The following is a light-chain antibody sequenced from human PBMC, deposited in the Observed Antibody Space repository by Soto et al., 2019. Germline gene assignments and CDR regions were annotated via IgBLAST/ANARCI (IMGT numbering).Light chain of an antibody. Sequence: IVMTHSPATLSGSPGGRATLSCRASQSVSNNLAWYQQKPGQAPRLLIYGASTRATAIPSRFSGSGSGTEFTLNVRSRQYEDFAVVFCQQYDNWPYTFGQGTKLEIK. CDR2: GAS. J-gene: IGKJ2*01. V-gene: IGKV3-15*01. CDR3: QQYDNWPYT. CDR1: QSVSNN.